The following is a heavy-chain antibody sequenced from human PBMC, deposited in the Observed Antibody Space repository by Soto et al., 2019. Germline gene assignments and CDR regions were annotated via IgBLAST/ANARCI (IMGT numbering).Heavy chain of an antibody. CDR1: GGSISSSSYY. CDR3: ATVGRGQLWLKDLYYYGMDV. D-gene: IGHD5-18*01. CDR2: IYYSGST. J-gene: IGHJ6*02. Sequence: LSLTCTVSGGSISSSSYYWGWIRQPPGKGLEWIGSIYYSGSTYYNPSLKSRVTISVDTSKNQFSLKLSSVTAADTAVYYCATVGRGQLWLKDLYYYGMDVWGQGTTVTVSS. V-gene: IGHV4-39*01.